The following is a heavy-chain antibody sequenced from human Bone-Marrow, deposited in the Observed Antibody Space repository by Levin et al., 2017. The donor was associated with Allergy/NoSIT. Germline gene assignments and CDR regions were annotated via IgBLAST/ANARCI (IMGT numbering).Heavy chain of an antibody. V-gene: IGHV1-69*13. Sequence: SVKVSCKASGGTSSSFDISWVRQAPGQGLEWMGGIIPLFGTPNYAPKFQGRLTITADESTRTAYMELSSLRSDDTAVYYCARDGIVVATIDGFDIWGQGTKVTVSS. D-gene: IGHD3-22*01. CDR3: ARDGIVVATIDGFDI. CDR2: IIPLFGTP. J-gene: IGHJ3*02. CDR1: GGTSSSFD.